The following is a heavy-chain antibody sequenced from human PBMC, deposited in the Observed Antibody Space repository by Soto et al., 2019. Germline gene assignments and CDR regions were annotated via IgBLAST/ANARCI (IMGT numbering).Heavy chain of an antibody. D-gene: IGHD3-10*01. V-gene: IGHV4-39*07. CDR3: ARGRTMVRGVIPRYFDY. CDR2: INHSGST. Sequence: SETLSLTCTVSGGSISTSSYYWSWIRQPPGKGLEWIGEINHSGSTNYNPSLKSRVTISVDTSKNQFSLKLSSVTAADTAVYYCARGRTMVRGVIPRYFDYWGQGTLVTVSS. CDR1: GGSISTSSYY. J-gene: IGHJ4*02.